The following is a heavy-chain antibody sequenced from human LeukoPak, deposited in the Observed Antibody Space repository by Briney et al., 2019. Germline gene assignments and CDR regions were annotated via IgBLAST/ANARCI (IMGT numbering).Heavy chain of an antibody. CDR3: ARDAISRGIIDY. CDR2: INPNRGGT. D-gene: IGHD3-10*01. CDR1: GYTFTGYY. V-gene: IGHV1-2*06. Sequence: ASVKVSCKASGYTFTGYYIHWVRQAPGQGLEWMGRINPNRGGTNYAQKFQGRVTMTRDTSISTAYMELSSLRSDDTAVYWCARDAISRGIIDYWGQGTLVTVSS. J-gene: IGHJ4*02.